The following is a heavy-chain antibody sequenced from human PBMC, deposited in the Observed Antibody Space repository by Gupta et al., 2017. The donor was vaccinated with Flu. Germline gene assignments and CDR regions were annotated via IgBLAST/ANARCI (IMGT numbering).Heavy chain of an antibody. V-gene: IGHV3-49*04. Sequence: FADYPMGWVRQAPGKGLESVGFIRVKTYSGTTEYAASVKGGFTISRDDSNSIAYLQMDNLKTEDTAIYYCTRLCGSTSCWGRFFDFWGQGSLVTVSS. D-gene: IGHD2-2*01. CDR2: IRVKTYSGTT. CDR1: FADYP. CDR3: TRLCGSTSCWGRFFDF. J-gene: IGHJ4*02.